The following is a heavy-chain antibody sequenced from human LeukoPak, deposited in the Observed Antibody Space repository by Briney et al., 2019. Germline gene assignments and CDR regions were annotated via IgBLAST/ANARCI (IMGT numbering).Heavy chain of an antibody. V-gene: IGHV4-4*07. D-gene: IGHD3-9*01. Sequence: SETLSLTCSVSGGSISSYSWSWIRQPAGKGLDWIGRIFSSGSSKYNPSLKSRVIMSVDTSKNQFSLKLTSVTAADMAVYYCAREGGGFDYWGKGTTVTISS. J-gene: IGHJ6*04. CDR1: GGSISSYS. CDR2: IFSSGSS. CDR3: AREGGGFDY.